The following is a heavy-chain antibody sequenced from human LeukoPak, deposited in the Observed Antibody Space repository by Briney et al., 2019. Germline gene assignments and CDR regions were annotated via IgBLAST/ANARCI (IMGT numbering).Heavy chain of an antibody. CDR2: IPFDGSDK. V-gene: IGHV3-30*03. J-gene: IGHJ4*02. Sequence: GSLRLSCAASGFTFSNYGMHWVRQAPGKGLEWAAAIPFDGSDKHYADSVKGRFTISRDNSKKTLYLQMNSLRAEDTAVYYCARDLSGIAGYTYGRGIDYWGQGTLVTVSS. CDR1: GFTFSNYG. CDR3: ARDLSGIAGYTYGRGIDY. D-gene: IGHD5-18*01.